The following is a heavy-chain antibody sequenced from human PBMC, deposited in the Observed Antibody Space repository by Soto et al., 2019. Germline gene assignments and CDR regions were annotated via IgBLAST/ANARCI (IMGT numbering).Heavy chain of an antibody. CDR2: IIPIFGTA. CDR1: GGTFSSYA. V-gene: IGHV1-69*13. Sequence: GASVKVSCKASGGTFSSYASSWVRQAPGQGLEWMGGIIPIFGTANYAQKFQGRVTITADESTSTAYMELSSLRSEDTAVYYCARVGYYDSSGSPPIFDYWGQGTPVTLSS. J-gene: IGHJ4*02. CDR3: ARVGYYDSSGSPPIFDY. D-gene: IGHD3-22*01.